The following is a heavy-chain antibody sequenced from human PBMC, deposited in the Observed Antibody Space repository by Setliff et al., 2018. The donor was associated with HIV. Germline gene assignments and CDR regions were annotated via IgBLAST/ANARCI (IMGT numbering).Heavy chain of an antibody. J-gene: IGHJ3*02. D-gene: IGHD4-17*01. CDR2: IYASGSP. Sequence: SETLSLTCTVSGGSMNSGGYYWTWIRQHPGKGLEWIGYIYASGSPDYNPSLESRVTISSDTSKNQFSLKLKSVTGADTAVYYCAKVFHSLPTGLNDPFDMWGQGTLVTVSS. V-gene: IGHV4-31*03. CDR1: GGSMNSGGYY. CDR3: AKVFHSLPTGLNDPFDM.